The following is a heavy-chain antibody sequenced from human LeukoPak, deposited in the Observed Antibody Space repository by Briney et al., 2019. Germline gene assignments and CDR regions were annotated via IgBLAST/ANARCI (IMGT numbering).Heavy chain of an antibody. D-gene: IGHD3-10*01. CDR3: ARSGSSPFDY. Sequence: GGSLRLSCAAFGFTFSSYTMNWVRQAPGKGLEWVSYISSSSSDIYCADSVKGRFTISRDNAKNSLYLQMNSLRAEDTAVYYCARSGSSPFDYWGQGTLVTVSS. V-gene: IGHV3-21*01. CDR2: ISSSSSDI. CDR1: GFTFSSYT. J-gene: IGHJ4*02.